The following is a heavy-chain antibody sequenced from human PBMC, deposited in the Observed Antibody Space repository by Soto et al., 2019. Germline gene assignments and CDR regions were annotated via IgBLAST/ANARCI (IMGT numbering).Heavy chain of an antibody. Sequence: GGSLRLSCAASGFAFSSYSINFFRHAPGKGLEWVSSISSSSSYIYYADSVKGRFTISRDNAKNSLYLQMNSLRAEDTAVYYCARDSRGGYYGMDVWGQGTTVTVSS. CDR1: GFAFSSYS. J-gene: IGHJ6*02. CDR2: ISSSSSYI. V-gene: IGHV3-21*01. D-gene: IGHD3-10*01. CDR3: ARDSRGGYYGMDV.